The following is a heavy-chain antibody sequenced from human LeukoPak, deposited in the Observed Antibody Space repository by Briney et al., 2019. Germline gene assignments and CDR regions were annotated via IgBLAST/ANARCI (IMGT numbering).Heavy chain of an antibody. D-gene: IGHD5-18*01. CDR3: AKDRRYSYGCDY. J-gene: IGHJ4*02. CDR2: INGSGGST. CDR1: GFTFSSYA. Sequence: GGSLRLSCAASGFTFSSYAMSWVRQAPGKGLEWVSAINGSGGSTYYADSVKGRFTISRDNSKNTLYLQMNSLRAEDTAVYYCAKDRRYSYGCDYWGQGTLVTVSS. V-gene: IGHV3-23*01.